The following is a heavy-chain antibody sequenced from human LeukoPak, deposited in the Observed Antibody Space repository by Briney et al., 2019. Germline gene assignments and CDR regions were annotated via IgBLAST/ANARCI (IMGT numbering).Heavy chain of an antibody. J-gene: IGHJ4*02. V-gene: IGHV4-31*03. CDR2: IYYSGST. CDR1: GGAISSGGYY. CDR3: ARGHPTTVGFDY. D-gene: IGHD4-23*01. Sequence: MQSQSLALGGTVSGGAISSGGYYWRWIHQHPGKGLEWIGYIYYSGSTYYNPSLKSRVTISVDTSKNQFSLKLSSVTAADTAVYYCARGHPTTVGFDYWGQGTLVTVSS.